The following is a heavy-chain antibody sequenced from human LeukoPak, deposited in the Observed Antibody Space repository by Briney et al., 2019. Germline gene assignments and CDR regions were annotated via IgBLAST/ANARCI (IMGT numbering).Heavy chain of an antibody. CDR1: GGSIRSDKYF. CDR2: LYYSGST. Sequence: SETLSLTCTVSGGSIRSDKYFWAWIRQPPGKGLEWIGSLYYSGSTYSNPSLWSRVTISVDTSKNQFSLRLSSVTAADTAVYYCARTDDGYNYGGTLGFDYWGQGALVIVSS. V-gene: IGHV4-39*07. CDR3: ARTDDGYNYGGTLGFDY. J-gene: IGHJ4*02. D-gene: IGHD5-24*01.